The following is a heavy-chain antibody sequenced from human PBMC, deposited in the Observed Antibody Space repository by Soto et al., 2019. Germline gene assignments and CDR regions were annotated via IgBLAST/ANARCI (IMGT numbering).Heavy chain of an antibody. D-gene: IGHD6-13*01. Sequence: ASVKVSCKASGYTLTRYGISWVRQAPGQRLEWMGWINAGNGNTKYSQKFQGRVTITRDTSASTAYMELSSLRSEDTAVYYCARGIAPYYFDYWGQGTLVTVSS. V-gene: IGHV1-3*01. CDR2: INAGNGNT. CDR3: ARGIAPYYFDY. J-gene: IGHJ4*02. CDR1: GYTLTRYG.